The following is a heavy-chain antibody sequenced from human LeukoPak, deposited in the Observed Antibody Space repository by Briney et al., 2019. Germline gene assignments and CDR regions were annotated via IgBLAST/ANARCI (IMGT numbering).Heavy chain of an antibody. Sequence: GGSLRLSRAASGFTFSSYWMSWVRQAPGKGLEWVANIKQDGSEKYYVDSVKGRFTISRDNAKNSLYLQMNSLRAEDTAVYYCARDYGDYVSDYWGQGTLVTVSS. CDR3: ARDYGDYVSDY. J-gene: IGHJ4*02. CDR2: IKQDGSEK. D-gene: IGHD4-17*01. CDR1: GFTFSSYW. V-gene: IGHV3-7*05.